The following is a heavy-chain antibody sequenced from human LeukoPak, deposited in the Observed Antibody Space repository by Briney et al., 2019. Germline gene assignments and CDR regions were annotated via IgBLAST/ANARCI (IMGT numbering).Heavy chain of an antibody. J-gene: IGHJ3*02. CDR2: ISGSGGNT. CDR3: AKTIGVRAFDI. CDR1: GFTFGSYL. Sequence: GGSLRLSCAASGFTFGSYLVSWVRQAPGKGLEWVSTISGSGGNTDYADSVKGRFTISRDNSKNTLYLQMSSLRAEDTAVYYCAKTIGVRAFDIWGQGTMVTVSS. V-gene: IGHV3-23*01. D-gene: IGHD2-8*01.